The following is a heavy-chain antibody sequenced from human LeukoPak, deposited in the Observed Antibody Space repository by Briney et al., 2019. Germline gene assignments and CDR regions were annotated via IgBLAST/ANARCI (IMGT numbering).Heavy chain of an antibody. CDR1: AGTFSSYA. J-gene: IGHJ3*02. CDR3: ARVGAVTKTDAFDI. CDR2: IIPIFVAA. D-gene: IGHD4-17*01. V-gene: IGHV1-69*05. Sequence: ASVKNSCNASAGTFSSYAISWGRQAPGQGLEWMGGIIPIFVAATYAQKFYGRVTMTTDTSTSTAYMELRSLRSDDTAVYYCARVGAVTKTDAFDIWGQGTMVTVSS.